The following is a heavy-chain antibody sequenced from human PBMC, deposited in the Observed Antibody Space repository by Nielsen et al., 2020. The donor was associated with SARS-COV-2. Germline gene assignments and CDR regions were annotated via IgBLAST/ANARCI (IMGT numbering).Heavy chain of an antibody. CDR3: ARDRGFGYGVSSDYYGMDV. J-gene: IGHJ6*02. Sequence: GESLKISCAASGFTFSSYWMSWVRQAPGKGLEWVAVISYDASNKYYADSVKGRFAISRDNSKNTLYLQMNSLRAADTAVYYCARDRGFGYGVSSDYYGMDVWGQGTTVTVSS. CDR2: ISYDASNK. CDR1: GFTFSSYW. V-gene: IGHV3-30*09. D-gene: IGHD4-17*01.